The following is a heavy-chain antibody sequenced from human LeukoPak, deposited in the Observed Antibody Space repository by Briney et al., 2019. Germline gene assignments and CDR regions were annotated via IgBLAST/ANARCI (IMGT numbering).Heavy chain of an antibody. CDR2: INPDDEST. D-gene: IGHD3-10*01. J-gene: IGHJ4*02. V-gene: IGHV3-74*01. Sequence: QPGGSLRLSCAASGFTFRKYWLHWVRQAPGKGLVWVSRINPDDESTSYADSVKGRFTISRDNAKSTLYLQMNSLRAEDTAVYYCARYDYYGSGSYYGGQGTLVTVSS. CDR3: ARYDYYGSGSYY. CDR1: GFTFRKYW.